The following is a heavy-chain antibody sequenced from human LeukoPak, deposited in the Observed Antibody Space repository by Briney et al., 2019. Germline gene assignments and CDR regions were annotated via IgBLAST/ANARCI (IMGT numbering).Heavy chain of an antibody. CDR2: INPNSGGI. CDR1: GYTFTGYY. D-gene: IGHD3-22*01. CDR3: ARVLAEYYYDSSGCFDY. J-gene: IGHJ4*02. V-gene: IGHV1-2*02. Sequence: ASVKVSCKASGYTFTGYYMHWVRQAPGQGLEWMGWINPNSGGINYAQKFQGRVTMTRDTSISTAYMELSRLRSDDTAVYYCARVLAEYYYDSSGCFDYWGQGTLVTVSS.